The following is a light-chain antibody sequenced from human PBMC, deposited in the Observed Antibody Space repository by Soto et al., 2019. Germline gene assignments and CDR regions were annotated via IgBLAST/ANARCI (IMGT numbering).Light chain of an antibody. V-gene: IGLV1-47*01. J-gene: IGLJ2*01. Sequence: QPVLTQPPSASGTPGQRVTISCSGSSSNIGSGYVYWYQQLPGTAPKVLIYRSNQRPSGVPDRISGSRSGTSASLAISGLRSDDEAEYYCAAWDDSLGGVVFGGGTKLTVL. CDR3: AAWDDSLGGVV. CDR2: RSN. CDR1: SSNIGSGY.